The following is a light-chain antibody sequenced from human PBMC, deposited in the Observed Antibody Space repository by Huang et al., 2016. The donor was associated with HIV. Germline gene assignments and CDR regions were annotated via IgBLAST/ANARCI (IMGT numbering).Light chain of an antibody. CDR3: QRYDSAPRA. CDR2: GAS. V-gene: IGKV1-27*01. CDR1: HDIGNF. Sequence: DIQMTQSPSSLSASPGVRVTLSCRANHDIGNFLAWYQPKPGGVPRLLIYGASTLQSGVPSRVSGRGSGTDFTLTITSFQPDDVATYYCQRYDSAPRAFGQGTKVEI. J-gene: IGKJ1*01.